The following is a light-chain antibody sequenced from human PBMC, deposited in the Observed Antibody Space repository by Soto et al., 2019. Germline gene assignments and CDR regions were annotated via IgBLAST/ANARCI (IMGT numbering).Light chain of an antibody. CDR2: GAS. J-gene: IGKJ1*01. CDR3: QQYNNWPRT. CDR1: QSVSSD. V-gene: IGKV3-15*01. Sequence: EMVMTQSPAILSVSPGESATLSCRASQSVSSDLAWYHQKPGQAPRLLIYGASTRATGIPARFSGSGSGTEFTLTINSLQSEDFAVYYCQQYNNWPRTFGQGTKVDIK.